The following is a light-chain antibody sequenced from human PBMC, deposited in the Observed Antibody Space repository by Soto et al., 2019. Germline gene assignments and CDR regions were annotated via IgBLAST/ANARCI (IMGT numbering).Light chain of an antibody. J-gene: IGKJ2*01. CDR2: GAS. Sequence: DFVMTQAPDSLAVSLGERATINCKSSQSVLYNSNNKNHLGWFQQKPGHPPKLLIYGASFRPSGVPDRFSGSEYRTDYTLTISSLQAEDVAVYYCQQYYSIPFTFGQGTKLEI. CDR3: QQYYSIPFT. CDR1: QSVLYNSNNKNH. V-gene: IGKV4-1*01.